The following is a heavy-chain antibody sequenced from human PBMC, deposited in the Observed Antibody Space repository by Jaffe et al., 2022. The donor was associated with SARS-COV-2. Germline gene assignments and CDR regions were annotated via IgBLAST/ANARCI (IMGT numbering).Heavy chain of an antibody. J-gene: IGHJ4*02. D-gene: IGHD1-1*01. CDR1: GGSISSGSYY. CDR2: IYTSGST. CDR3: ARAPGGLPFDY. V-gene: IGHV4-61*02. Sequence: QVQLQESGPGLVKPSQTLSLTCTVSGGSISSGSYYWSWIRQPAGKGLEWIGRIYTSGSTNYNPSLKSRVTISVDTSKNQFSLKLSSVTAADTAVYYCARAPGGLPFDYWGQGTLVTVSS.